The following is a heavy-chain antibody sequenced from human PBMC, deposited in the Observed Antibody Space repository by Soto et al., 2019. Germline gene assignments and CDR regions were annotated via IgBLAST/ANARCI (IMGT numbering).Heavy chain of an antibody. CDR1: GFTFSNAW. D-gene: IGHD3-10*01. J-gene: IGHJ6*02. V-gene: IGHV3-15*01. CDR3: TTDMLLWFGEFHYGMDV. Sequence: AGSLRLSCAASGFTFSNAWMSWVRQAPGKGLEWVGRIKSKTDGGTTDYAAPVKGRFTISRDDSKNTLYLQMNSLKTEDTAVYYCTTDMLLWFGEFHYGMDVWGQGTTVTVSS. CDR2: IKSKTDGGTT.